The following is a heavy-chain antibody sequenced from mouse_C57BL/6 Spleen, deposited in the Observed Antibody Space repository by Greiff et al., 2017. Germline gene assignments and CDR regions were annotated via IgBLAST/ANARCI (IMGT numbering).Heavy chain of an antibody. CDR3: TRGDYGSSFFFDY. V-gene: IGHV5-9-1*02. CDR2: ISSGGDYI. Sequence: EVQVVESGEGLVKPGGSLKLSCAASGFTFSSYAMSWVRQTPEKRLEWVAYISSGGDYIYYADTVKGRFTISRDNARNTLYLQMSSLKSEDTAMYYCTRGDYGSSFFFDYWGQGTTLTVSS. D-gene: IGHD1-1*01. CDR1: GFTFSSYA. J-gene: IGHJ2*01.